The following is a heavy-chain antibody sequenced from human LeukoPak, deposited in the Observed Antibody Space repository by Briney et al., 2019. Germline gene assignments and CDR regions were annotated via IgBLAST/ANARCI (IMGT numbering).Heavy chain of an antibody. CDR1: GYTFTSYY. Sequence: ASVKVSCKASGYTFTSYYMHWVRQAPGQGLEWMGRINPSGGSTSYAQKFQGRVTMTRDTSTSTVYMELSSLRSEDTAVYYCARSVSAAAGTVDWFVPWGQGTLVTVSS. D-gene: IGHD6-13*01. CDR3: ARSVSAAAGTVDWFVP. CDR2: INPSGGST. J-gene: IGHJ5*02. V-gene: IGHV1-46*01.